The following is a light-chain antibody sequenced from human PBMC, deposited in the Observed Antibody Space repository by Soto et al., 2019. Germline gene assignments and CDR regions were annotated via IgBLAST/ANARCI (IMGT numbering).Light chain of an antibody. V-gene: IGKV3-15*01. CDR3: QQYDNWPRT. Sequence: IVLTQSPDTLSFSPGERATLSCRASQSVSSNLAWYQQKPGQAPRLLMYGASTRATGIPARFSGSGSGTEFTLTISSLQSEDFAVYYCQQYDNWPRTFGQRTKVDIK. CDR2: GAS. CDR1: QSVSSN. J-gene: IGKJ1*01.